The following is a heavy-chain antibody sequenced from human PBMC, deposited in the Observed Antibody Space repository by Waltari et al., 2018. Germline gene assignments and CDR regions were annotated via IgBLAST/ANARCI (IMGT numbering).Heavy chain of an antibody. CDR2: VIPICGTE. V-gene: IGHV1-69*13. CDR3: ARVDIVVVVAATRNAFDI. CDR1: GYTLTELS. D-gene: IGHD2-15*01. Sequence: QVQLVQSGAEVKKPGASVKVSCKVSGYTLTELSMHWVRQAPGQGLEWMGGVIPICGTENYEQKFQGRVTITADESTSTAYMERSSLRSEDTAVYYCARVDIVVVVAATRNAFDIWGQGTMVTVSS. J-gene: IGHJ3*02.